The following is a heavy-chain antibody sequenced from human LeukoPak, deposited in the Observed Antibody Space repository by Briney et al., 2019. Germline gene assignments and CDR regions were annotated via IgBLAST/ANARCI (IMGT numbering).Heavy chain of an antibody. CDR2: INTSSGST. V-gene: IGHV1-46*01. Sequence: ASLRVSSKASGYTFIIYFLHWVRQAPGQGLEWMGIINTSSGSTSYAQKFQERVTMTRDTSTSTVFMELSSLRSEDTAVFYCAREAPNSREAFDIWGPGTMVTVSS. CDR1: GYTFIIYF. J-gene: IGHJ3*02. CDR3: AREAPNSREAFDI. D-gene: IGHD2/OR15-2a*01.